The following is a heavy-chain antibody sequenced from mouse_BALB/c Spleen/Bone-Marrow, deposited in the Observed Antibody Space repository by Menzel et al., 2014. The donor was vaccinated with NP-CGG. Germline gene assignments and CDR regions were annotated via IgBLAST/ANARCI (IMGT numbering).Heavy chain of an antibody. D-gene: IGHD1-1*01. CDR2: INPGSGGI. Sequence: VNLVESGAELVRPGTSVKVSCKASGYAFTNYLIEWVKQRPGQGLEWIGVINPGSGGINYNEKFKGKATLTADKSSSTAYMQRISPTADDAAVYFRARRFTLVVPPAYWGQGTLVTVSA. CDR1: GYAFTNYL. V-gene: IGHV1-54*01. CDR3: ARRFTLVVPPAY. J-gene: IGHJ3*01.